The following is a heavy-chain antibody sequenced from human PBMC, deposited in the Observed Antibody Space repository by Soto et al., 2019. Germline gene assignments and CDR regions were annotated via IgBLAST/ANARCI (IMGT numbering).Heavy chain of an antibody. CDR2: IIPFLHIT. CDR3: ARDLMVRGVINQGSYFDS. V-gene: IGHV1-69*04. Sequence: GASVKVSCKASGGTFSSYTISWVRQAPRQGLEWMGRIIPFLHITNYAQKFQGRVTITADKSTSTAYMELSSLRSEDTAVYYCARDLMVRGVINQGSYFDSWGQGTLVTVSS. D-gene: IGHD3-10*01. J-gene: IGHJ4*02. CDR1: GGTFSSYT.